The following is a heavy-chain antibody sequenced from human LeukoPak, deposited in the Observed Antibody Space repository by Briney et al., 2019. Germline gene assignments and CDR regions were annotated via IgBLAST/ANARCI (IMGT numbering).Heavy chain of an antibody. D-gene: IGHD6-19*01. V-gene: IGHV4-31*03. J-gene: IGHJ2*01. Sequence: SETLSLTCTVSGGSISSGGYYWSWIRQHPGKGLEWIGYIYYSGSTYYNPSLKSRVTISVDTSKNQFSLKLSSVTAADTAVYYCARLRNNYIAVAGRLWYFDLWGRGALVTVSS. CDR3: ARLRNNYIAVAGRLWYFDL. CDR2: IYYSGST. CDR1: GGSISSGGYY.